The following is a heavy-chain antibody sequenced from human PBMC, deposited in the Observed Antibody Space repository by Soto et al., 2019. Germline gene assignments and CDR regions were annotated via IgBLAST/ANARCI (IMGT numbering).Heavy chain of an antibody. CDR1: GYSFSSYW. Sequence: GESMKISCKGSGYSFSSYWIGWVRQMPGKGLERMGIIYPGDSDTRYSPSFQGQVTISADRSITTTYLQWSSLKASDTAIYYCARLFDTSGWFDYWGQGTLVTVSS. V-gene: IGHV5-51*01. CDR3: ARLFDTSGWFDY. D-gene: IGHD6-19*01. CDR2: IYPGDSDT. J-gene: IGHJ5*01.